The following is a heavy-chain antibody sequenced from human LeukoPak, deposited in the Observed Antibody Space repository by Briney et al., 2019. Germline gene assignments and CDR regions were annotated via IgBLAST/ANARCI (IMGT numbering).Heavy chain of an antibody. J-gene: IGHJ6*02. V-gene: IGHV3-49*04. CDR2: IRSKAYGGTT. Sequence: AGGSPRLSCTASGFTFGDYAMSWVRQAPGKGLEWVGFIRSKAYGGTTEYAASVKGRFTISRDDSKSIAYLQMNSLKTEDTAVYYCTRYGDYFGNYYYYGMDVWGQGTTVTVSS. CDR1: GFTFGDYA. CDR3: TRYGDYFGNYYYYGMDV. D-gene: IGHD4-17*01.